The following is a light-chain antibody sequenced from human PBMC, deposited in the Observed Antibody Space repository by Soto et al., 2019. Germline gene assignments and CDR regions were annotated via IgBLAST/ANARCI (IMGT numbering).Light chain of an antibody. CDR2: DAS. Sequence: EIVLTQSPATLSLSPGERATLSCRASQSVSSYLAWYQQKPGQAPRLLIYDASNRATGILDRFSGSGSGTDFTLTISRLEPEDFAVYYCQQYGSSGTFGQGTKVDIK. CDR1: QSVSSY. CDR3: QQYGSSGT. J-gene: IGKJ1*01. V-gene: IGKV3-20*01.